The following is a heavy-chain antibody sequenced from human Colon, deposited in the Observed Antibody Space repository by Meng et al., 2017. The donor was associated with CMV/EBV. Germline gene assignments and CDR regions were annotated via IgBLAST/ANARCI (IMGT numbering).Heavy chain of an antibody. J-gene: IGHJ4*02. CDR2: VFYSEST. D-gene: IGHD3-10*01. CDR3: ARGPWFGRINY. Sequence: GSLRLSCSVSNGSLGNFYWSWVRQPPGKGLEWIGYVFYSESTNSNPSLKSRVTISVDTSKNQFFLEMKSVTAADTAVYYCARGPWFGRINYWGQGMLVTVSS. CDR1: NGSLGNFY. V-gene: IGHV4-59*01.